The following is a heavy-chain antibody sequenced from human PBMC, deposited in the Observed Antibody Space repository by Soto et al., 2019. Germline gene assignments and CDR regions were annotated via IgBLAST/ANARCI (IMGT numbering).Heavy chain of an antibody. CDR1: AGTFSTYA. D-gene: IGHD6-6*01. J-gene: IGHJ4*02. V-gene: IGHV1-69*01. CDR2: FISTFHKT. Sequence: QVHLVQSGTEVKKPESSVRVSCKASAGTFSTYAIAWVRQAPGQGLEWMGEFISTFHKTNYAQKFQGRLTLTPDDVTSTAYLELSSVTSMDTAVYYCARAWVRSSARTLSLDLWGQGTLVSVS. CDR3: ARAWVRSSARTLSLDL.